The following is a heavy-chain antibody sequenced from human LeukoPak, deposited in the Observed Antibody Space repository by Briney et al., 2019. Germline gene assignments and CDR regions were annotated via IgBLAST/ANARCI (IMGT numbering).Heavy chain of an antibody. CDR1: GYTFTSYD. J-gene: IGHJ3*02. Sequence: ASVKVSCKASGYTFTSYDINWVRQATGQGLEWMGWMNPNSGNTGYAQKFQGRVTMTRNTSISTAYMELSSLSSEDTAVYYCARGRGGYSYGSRRAFDIWGQGTMVTVSS. V-gene: IGHV1-8*01. D-gene: IGHD5-18*01. CDR3: ARGRGGYSYGSRRAFDI. CDR2: MNPNSGNT.